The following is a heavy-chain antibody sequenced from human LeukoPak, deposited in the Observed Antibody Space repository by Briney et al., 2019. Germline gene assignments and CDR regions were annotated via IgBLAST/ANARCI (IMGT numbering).Heavy chain of an antibody. J-gene: IGHJ3*02. V-gene: IGHV1-2*02. CDR3: GRVGDLWFGELGAFDI. CDR1: GYTFTGYY. D-gene: IGHD3-10*01. CDR2: INPNSGGT. Sequence: ASVKVSCKASGYTFTGYYMHWVRQAPGQGLEWMGWINPNSGGTNYAQKFQGRVTMTRDTSISTAYMELSRLRSDDTAVYYCGRVGDLWFGELGAFDIWGQGTMVTVSS.